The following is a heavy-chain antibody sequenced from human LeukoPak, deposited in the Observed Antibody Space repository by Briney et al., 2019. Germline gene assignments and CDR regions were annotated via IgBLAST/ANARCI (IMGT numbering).Heavy chain of an antibody. CDR2: IYYSGST. J-gene: IGHJ4*02. Sequence: PSETLSLTCTVSGGSISSYYWSWIRQPPGKGLEWIGYIYYSGSTNYNPSLKSRVTISVDTSNNQFSLKLSSVTAADTAVYYCARLYSSSLGRVFDYWGQGTLVTVSS. D-gene: IGHD6-13*01. CDR1: GGSISSYY. V-gene: IGHV4-59*01. CDR3: ARLYSSSLGRVFDY.